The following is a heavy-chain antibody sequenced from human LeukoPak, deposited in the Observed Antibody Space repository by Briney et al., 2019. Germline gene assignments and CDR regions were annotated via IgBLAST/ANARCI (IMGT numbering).Heavy chain of an antibody. CDR3: ARDAGSGSLFDY. Sequence: GGSLRLSCAASGFTFSTYWMSWVRQAPGKGLEWVANIKKDGSAKYYVDSVKGRFTISRDNAKNSLYLQMNSLRAEDTAMYYCARDAGSGSLFDYWGQGALVTVSS. CDR1: GFTFSTYW. V-gene: IGHV3-7*05. J-gene: IGHJ4*02. CDR2: IKKDGSAK. D-gene: IGHD3-10*01.